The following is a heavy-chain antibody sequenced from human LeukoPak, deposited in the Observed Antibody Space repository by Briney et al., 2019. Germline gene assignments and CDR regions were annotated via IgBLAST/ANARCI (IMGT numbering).Heavy chain of an antibody. CDR2: IYYSGST. CDR3: ARNNYYYYYVDV. Sequence: SETLSLTCTVSGGSISSYYWSWIRQPPGKGLEWIGYIYYSGSTNYNPSLKSRVTISVDTSKNQFSLKLSSVTAADTAVYYCARNNYYYYYVDVWGKGTTVTVSS. V-gene: IGHV4-59*08. CDR1: GGSISSYY. J-gene: IGHJ6*03.